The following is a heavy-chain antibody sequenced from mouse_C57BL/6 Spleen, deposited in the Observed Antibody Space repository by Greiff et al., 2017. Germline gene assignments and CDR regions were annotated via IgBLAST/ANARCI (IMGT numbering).Heavy chain of an antibody. J-gene: IGHJ1*03. V-gene: IGHV1-55*01. CDR3: ARKRDGYYEYFDV. Sequence: VQLQQPGAELVKPGASVKMSCKASGYTFTSYWITWVKQRAGQGLEWIGDIYPGSGSTNYNEKFKSKATLTVDTSSSTAYMQLSSLTSEDSAVYYCARKRDGYYEYFDVWGTGTTVTVSS. D-gene: IGHD2-3*01. CDR1: GYTFTSYW. CDR2: IYPGSGST.